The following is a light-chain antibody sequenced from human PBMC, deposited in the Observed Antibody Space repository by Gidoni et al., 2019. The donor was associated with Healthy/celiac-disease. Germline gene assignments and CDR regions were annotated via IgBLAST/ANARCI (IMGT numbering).Light chain of an antibody. J-gene: IGKJ3*01. Sequence: EIVLTQSPATLSLSPGERATLSCRASQSVSSYLAWYQQKPGKAARLLIYDASNRATGITARFSGSGSGTDVTLTISSLEPEDFAVYYCQQRRNWPWEAFTFGPXTKVDIK. CDR2: DAS. CDR1: QSVSSY. CDR3: QQRRNWPWEAFT. V-gene: IGKV3-11*01.